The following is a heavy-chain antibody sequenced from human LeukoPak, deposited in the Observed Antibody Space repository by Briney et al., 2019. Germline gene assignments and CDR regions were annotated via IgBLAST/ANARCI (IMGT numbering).Heavy chain of an antibody. D-gene: IGHD1-14*01. V-gene: IGHV5-51*01. CDR3: ATSVGPEPKSGFDY. CDR2: IFPGDSHT. J-gene: IGHJ4*02. CDR1: GYRFTNYW. Sequence: GESLKISCQGSGYRFTNYWIGWVRQMPGKGLGWMGAIFPGDSHTIYRPSFQGQVTFSADKSIGTAYLQWSSLKASDTAMYYCATSVGPEPKSGFDYWGQGSLVTVSS.